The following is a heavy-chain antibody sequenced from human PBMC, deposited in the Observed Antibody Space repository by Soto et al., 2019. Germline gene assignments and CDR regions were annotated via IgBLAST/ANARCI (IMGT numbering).Heavy chain of an antibody. J-gene: IGHJ4*02. CDR3: AKGRLAYSSSPFDY. CDR1: GFTFRSYA. V-gene: IGHV3-23*04. D-gene: IGHD3-22*01. CDR2: ISAGGDIT. Sequence: EVQVVESGGSLVQPGGSLRLSCTASGFTFRSYALSWVRQAPGEGLEWVSSISAGGDITYYADSAKGRFTISRDNSKNTLWLQMNSLRAEDTALFYCAKGRLAYSSSPFDYWGQGTLVTVSP.